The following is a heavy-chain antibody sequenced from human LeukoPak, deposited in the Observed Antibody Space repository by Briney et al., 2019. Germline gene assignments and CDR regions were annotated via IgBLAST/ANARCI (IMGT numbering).Heavy chain of an antibody. J-gene: IGHJ4*02. D-gene: IGHD6-13*01. Sequence: MASGTLSLTCAVSGAPISSNNWWWSWVRQPPGKGLEWIGEIYHSGSTNYNPSLKSRVTMSVDKSKNQFSLKLSSVTAADTAVYYCASAEPRGIIWYPYWGQGTLVTVSS. CDR1: GAPISSNNW. CDR2: IYHSGST. V-gene: IGHV4-4*02. CDR3: ASAEPRGIIWYPY.